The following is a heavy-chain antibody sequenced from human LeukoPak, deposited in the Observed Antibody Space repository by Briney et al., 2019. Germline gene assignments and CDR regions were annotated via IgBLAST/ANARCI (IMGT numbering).Heavy chain of an antibody. Sequence: PSETLSLTCTVSGGSISSGDYYWSWIRQPPGKGLEWIGYIYYSGSTYYNPSLKSRVTISVDTSKNQFSLKLSSVTAADTAVYYCAREVPYYYDSSGTFDCWGQGTLVTVSS. D-gene: IGHD3-22*01. CDR1: GGSISSGDYY. V-gene: IGHV4-30-4*01. J-gene: IGHJ4*02. CDR3: AREVPYYYDSSGTFDC. CDR2: IYYSGST.